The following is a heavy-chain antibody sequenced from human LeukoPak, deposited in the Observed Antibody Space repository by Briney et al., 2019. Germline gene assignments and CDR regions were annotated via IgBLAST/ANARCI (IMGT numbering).Heavy chain of an antibody. J-gene: IGHJ4*02. D-gene: IGHD3-10*01. CDR3: ARGPENYYGSIDY. CDR2: INHSGST. CDR1: GGSISSYY. V-gene: IGHV4-34*01. Sequence: SETLSLTCTVSGGSISSYYWSWIRQPPGKGLEWIGEINHSGSTNYNPSLKSRVTISVDTSKNQFSLKLSSVTAADTAVYYCARGPENYYGSIDYWGQGTLVTVSS.